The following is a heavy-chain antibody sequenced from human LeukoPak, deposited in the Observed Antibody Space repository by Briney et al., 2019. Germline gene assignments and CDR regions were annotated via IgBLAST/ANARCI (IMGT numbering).Heavy chain of an antibody. J-gene: IGHJ5*02. D-gene: IGHD1-26*01. CDR1: GGSFSGYY. Sequence: SETLSLTCAVYGGSFSGYYWSWIRQPPGKGLEWIGEINHSRSTNYNPSLKSRITISIDTSKNQFSLKVRSVTAADTAVYYCARGRVGATWFDPWGQGTLVSVSS. CDR3: ARGRVGATWFDP. CDR2: INHSRST. V-gene: IGHV4-34*01.